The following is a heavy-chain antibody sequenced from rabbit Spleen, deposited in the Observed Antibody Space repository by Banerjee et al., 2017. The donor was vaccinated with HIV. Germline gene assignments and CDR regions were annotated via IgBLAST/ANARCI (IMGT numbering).Heavy chain of an antibody. Sequence: QVKETGGGLVQNGGSLKLSCKVSGFDLSKYGMTWARQAPGKGLEWIGHIDPILGITHYASWVNGRFSISSHNAQNTVDLQMNWLAPADTATYFCARDSGSSFSSYGMDLWGQGTLVTVS. CDR1: GFDLSKYG. CDR3: ARDSGSSFSSYGMDL. V-gene: IGHV1S7*01. D-gene: IGHD8-1*01. J-gene: IGHJ6*01. CDR2: IDPILGIT.